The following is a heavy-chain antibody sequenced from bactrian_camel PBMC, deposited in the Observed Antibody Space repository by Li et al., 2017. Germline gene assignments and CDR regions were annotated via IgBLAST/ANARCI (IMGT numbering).Heavy chain of an antibody. J-gene: IGHJ4*01. CDR3: GIDPARGSCYGPRRRSLTY. D-gene: IGHD5*01. CDR1: QRANC. V-gene: IGHV3S53*01. Sequence: HVQLVESGGGSVQAGGSLRLTCVASQRANCMGWSRQAPGKEREWVAGIDSGGSTSYPESVQGRFTISKDNAKNTLYLQLNSLKPEDTAMYFCGIDPARGSCYGPRRRSLTYWGQGTQVTVS. CDR2: IDSGGST.